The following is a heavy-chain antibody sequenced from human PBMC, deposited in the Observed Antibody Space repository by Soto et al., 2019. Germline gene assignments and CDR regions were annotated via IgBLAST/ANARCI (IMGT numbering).Heavy chain of an antibody. D-gene: IGHD6-6*01. V-gene: IGHV3-23*01. CDR3: AKRDLSSSYLFDY. CDR1: GFTISSYA. Sequence: AGGSLILSCAASGFTISSYAMSWVRQAPGKGLEWVSAISGSGGSTYYADSVKGRFTISRDNSKNTLYLQMNSLRAEDTAVYYCAKRDLSSSYLFDYWGQGTLVTVS. CDR2: ISGSGGST. J-gene: IGHJ4*02.